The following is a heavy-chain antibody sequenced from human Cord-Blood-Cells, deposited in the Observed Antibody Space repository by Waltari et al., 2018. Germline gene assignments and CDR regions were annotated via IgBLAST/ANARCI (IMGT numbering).Heavy chain of an antibody. J-gene: IGHJ3*02. V-gene: IGHV4-34*01. Sequence: QVQLQQWGAGLLKPSETLSLTCAVYGGSFSGYYWSWILQPPGKGLEWIGEIKQSGSTNHNPPLKCRVTIAVDPSKNLFSLKLSSVTAADTSVYYCARGSVVFPSSSPPDAFDIWGQGTMVTVSA. CDR3: ARGSVVFPSSSPPDAFDI. CDR2: IKQSGST. CDR1: GGSFSGYY. D-gene: IGHD6-6*01.